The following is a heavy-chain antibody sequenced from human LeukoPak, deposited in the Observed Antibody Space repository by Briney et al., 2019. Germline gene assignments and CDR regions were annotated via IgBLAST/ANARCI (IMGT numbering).Heavy chain of an antibody. J-gene: IGHJ4*02. CDR2: ISAYNGNT. CDR3: ARAPIQLWLRDFDY. D-gene: IGHD5-18*01. V-gene: IGHV1-18*01. Sequence: GASVKVSCKASGGTFSSYGISWVRQAPGQGLEWMGWISAYNGNTNYAQELQGRVTMTTDTSTSTAYMELRSLRSDDTAVYYCARAPIQLWLRDFDYWGQGTLITVSS. CDR1: GGTFSSYG.